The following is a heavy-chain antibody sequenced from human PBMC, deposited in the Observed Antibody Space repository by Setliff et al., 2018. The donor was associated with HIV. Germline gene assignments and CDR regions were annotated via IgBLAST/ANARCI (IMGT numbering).Heavy chain of an antibody. Sequence: PSETLSLTCTVSDDSVSTFYWNWIRQPPGKGLEWIGFIHHTGSTVSNPSLKSLVTILMDLSRNQLSLHLASVTTADTAVYFCAPGEGVASTYYHDWGQGTQVTVSS. V-gene: IGHV4-59*02. D-gene: IGHD3-3*01. J-gene: IGHJ4*01. CDR3: APGEGVASTYYHD. CDR1: DDSVSTFY. CDR2: IHHTGST.